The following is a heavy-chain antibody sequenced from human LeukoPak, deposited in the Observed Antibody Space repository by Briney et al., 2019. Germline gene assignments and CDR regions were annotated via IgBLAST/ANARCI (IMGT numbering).Heavy chain of an antibody. CDR2: FYYSGST. CDR1: GGSISSYY. J-gene: IGHJ3*02. D-gene: IGHD3-3*01. V-gene: IGHV4-59*01. CDR3: ARAGLDDAFDI. Sequence: SETLSLTCTVSGGSISSYYWSWIRQSQGKGLEWIGSFYYSGSTNYNPSLKSRVTLSVDTSKNQFSLKLTSVTAADTAVYYCARAGLDDAFDIWGQGTMVTVSS.